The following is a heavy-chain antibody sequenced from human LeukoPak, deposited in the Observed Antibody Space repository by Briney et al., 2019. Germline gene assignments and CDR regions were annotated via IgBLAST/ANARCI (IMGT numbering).Heavy chain of an antibody. Sequence: PSETLSLTCAVYGGSFSGYYWSWIRQPPGKGLEWIGEINHSGSTNYNPSLKSRVTISVDTSKNQFSLKLSSVTAADTAVYYCARHLESSGSCGYWGQGTLVTVSS. D-gene: IGHD3-22*01. CDR1: GGSFSGYY. J-gene: IGHJ4*02. CDR3: ARHLESSGSCGY. CDR2: INHSGST. V-gene: IGHV4-34*01.